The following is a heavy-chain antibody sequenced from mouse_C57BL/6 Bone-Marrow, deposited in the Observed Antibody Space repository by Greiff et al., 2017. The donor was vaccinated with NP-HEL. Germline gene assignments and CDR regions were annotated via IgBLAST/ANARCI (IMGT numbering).Heavy chain of an antibody. CDR2: INPNNGGT. CDR3: ARGDYCNDGFAY. Sequence: LVEPGASVKMSCKASGYTFTDYNMHWVKQSHGKSLEWIGYINPNNGGTSYNQKFKGKATLTVNKSSSTAYMELRSLTSEDSAVYYCARGDYCNDGFAYWGQGTLVTVSA. D-gene: IGHD2-12*01. J-gene: IGHJ3*01. CDR1: GYTFTDYN. V-gene: IGHV1-22*01.